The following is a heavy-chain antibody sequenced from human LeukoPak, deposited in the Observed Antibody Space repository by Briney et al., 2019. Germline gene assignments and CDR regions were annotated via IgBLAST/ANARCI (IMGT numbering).Heavy chain of an antibody. Sequence: GGSLRLSCAASGLTFSSYSMNWVRQAPRKGREWVSSISSSSSYIYYADSVKGRFTISRDNAKNSLYLQMNSLSAEDTAVYYCARDSRPGGIAEAGRHFDYWGQGTLVTVSS. CDR2: ISSSSSYI. D-gene: IGHD6-13*01. J-gene: IGHJ4*02. CDR3: ARDSRPGGIAEAGRHFDY. CDR1: GLTFSSYS. V-gene: IGHV3-21*01.